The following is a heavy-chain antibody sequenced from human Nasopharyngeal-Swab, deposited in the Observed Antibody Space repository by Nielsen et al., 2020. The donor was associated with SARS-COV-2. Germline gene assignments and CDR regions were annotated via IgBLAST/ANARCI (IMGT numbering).Heavy chain of an antibody. CDR2: INEDGSEK. CDR3: RVTGPFTGYFDY. CDR1: GYIFGSFW. D-gene: IGHD2-21*02. V-gene: IGHV3-7*01. J-gene: IGHJ4*02. Sequence: GGSLRLSCAGSGYIFGSFWMNWVRQTPGKGLEWVANINEDGSEKYYVDSVEGRFTVSRDNAKNSLFLKMDSLRVEDTAVYYCRVTGPFTGYFDYWGQGTLVTVSS.